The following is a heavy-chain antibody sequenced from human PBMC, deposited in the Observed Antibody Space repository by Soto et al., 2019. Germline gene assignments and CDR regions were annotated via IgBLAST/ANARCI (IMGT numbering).Heavy chain of an antibody. D-gene: IGHD1-1*01. Sequence: QAQLVQSGAEVKKPGASVRVSCKASGYTFTHYGVTWVRQAPGQGLEWMGWINTYNGDTNYAPELQGRLTMTTDTSTSTAYVQLRSLRSDDTAVYYCARELDDGGKYWYLDLWGRANLVTVSS. CDR1: GYTFTHYG. CDR2: INTYNGDT. CDR3: ARELDDGGKYWYLDL. J-gene: IGHJ2*01. V-gene: IGHV1-18*01.